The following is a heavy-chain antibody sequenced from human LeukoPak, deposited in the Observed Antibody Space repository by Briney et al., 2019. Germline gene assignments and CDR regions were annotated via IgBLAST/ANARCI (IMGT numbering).Heavy chain of an antibody. J-gene: IGHJ4*02. Sequence: PGGSLRLSCAASGFTFDNYAMTWVRQAPGKGLEWVSSISTSTSSIYYADSVKGRFTISRDNAKNSLSLQMNSLRVEDTAVYYCARGRDDYFLNYWGQGTLVTVSS. CDR2: ISTSTSSI. CDR3: ARGRDDYFLNY. V-gene: IGHV3-21*01. CDR1: GFTFDNYA. D-gene: IGHD2/OR15-2a*01.